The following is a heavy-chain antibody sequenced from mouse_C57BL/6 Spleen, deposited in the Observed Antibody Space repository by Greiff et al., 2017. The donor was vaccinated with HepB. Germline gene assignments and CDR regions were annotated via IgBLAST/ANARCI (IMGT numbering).Heavy chain of an antibody. CDR1: GYTFTDYY. V-gene: IGHV1-19*01. D-gene: IGHD1-1*01. CDR2: INPYNGGT. Sequence: EVQLQQSGPVLVKPGASVKMSCKASGYTFTDYYMNWVKQSHGKSLEWIGVINPYNGGTSYNQKFKGKATLTVAKSSSTAYMELNSLTSEDSAVYYCARESLITTVVATGGIDYWGQGTTLTVSS. J-gene: IGHJ2*01. CDR3: ARESLITTVVATGGIDY.